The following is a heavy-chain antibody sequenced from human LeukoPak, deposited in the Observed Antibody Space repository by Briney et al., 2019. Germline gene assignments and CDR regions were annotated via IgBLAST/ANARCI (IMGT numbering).Heavy chain of an antibody. J-gene: IGHJ4*02. CDR1: GYTFTGYW. CDR2: IYPGDSDT. Sequence: GESLKIYCKGSGYTFTGYWIGWVRQLPGRGLEWMGIIYPGDSDTRYSPSFQGQVTMSADKSISTAYLQWSSLKASDTAMYYCTRHGDYGSGSYADYWGQGTLVTVSS. V-gene: IGHV5-51*01. CDR3: TRHGDYGSGSYADY. D-gene: IGHD3-10*01.